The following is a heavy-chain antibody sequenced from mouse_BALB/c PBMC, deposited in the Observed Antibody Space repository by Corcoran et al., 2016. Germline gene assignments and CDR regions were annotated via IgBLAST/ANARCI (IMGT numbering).Heavy chain of an antibody. CDR1: GYTFTNYG. CDR3: AREPYAMDY. CDR2: INTYTGEP. J-gene: IGHJ4*01. V-gene: IGHV9-3-1*01. Sequence: QIQLVQSGPELKKPGETVKISCKASGYTFTNYGMNWVKQAPGKGLKWMGWINTYTGEPTYADDFKGRFAFSLETSASTAYLQINNLENEDTATYFGAREPYAMDYWGQGTSVTVSS.